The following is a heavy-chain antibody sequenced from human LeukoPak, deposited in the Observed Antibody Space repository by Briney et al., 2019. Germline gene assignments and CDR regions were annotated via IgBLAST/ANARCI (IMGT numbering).Heavy chain of an antibody. Sequence: ASVKVSCKASGYTFTSYYMHWVRQAPGQGLEWVGIINPSGSSTSYAQTFQGRVTMTRDMSTSTVYMELSSLRSEDTAVYYCARVRSPPAMVTGDAFDIWGQGTMVTVSS. CDR3: ARVRSPPAMVTGDAFDI. J-gene: IGHJ3*02. CDR2: INPSGSST. V-gene: IGHV1-46*01. D-gene: IGHD5-18*01. CDR1: GYTFTSYY.